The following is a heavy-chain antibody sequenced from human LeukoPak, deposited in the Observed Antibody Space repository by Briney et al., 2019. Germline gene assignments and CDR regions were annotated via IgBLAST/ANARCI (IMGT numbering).Heavy chain of an antibody. CDR1: GFTFSSYE. V-gene: IGHV3-48*03. J-gene: IGHJ4*02. CDR3: ARGPMVRGVFIRRSKSGYFDY. Sequence: GGSLRLSCAASGFTFSSYEMNWVRQAPGKGLEWVSYISSSGSTIYYADSVKGRFTISRNNAKNSLYLQMNSLRAEDTAVYYCARGPMVRGVFIRRSKSGYFDYWGQGTLVTVSS. D-gene: IGHD3-10*01. CDR2: ISSSGSTI.